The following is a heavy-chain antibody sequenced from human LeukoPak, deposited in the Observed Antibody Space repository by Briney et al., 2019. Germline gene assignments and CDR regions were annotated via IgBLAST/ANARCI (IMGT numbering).Heavy chain of an antibody. CDR1: GFTFSNAW. D-gene: IGHD3-10*01. V-gene: IGHV3-15*01. CDR2: IKSKTDGGTT. Sequence: PGGSLRLSCAASGFTFSNAWMSWVRQAPGKGLEWVGRIKSKTDGGTTDYAAPVKGRFTISRDDSKNTLYLQMNSLKTEDTAAYYCTTGGWFGELSYFDYWGQGTLVTVSS. J-gene: IGHJ4*02. CDR3: TTGGWFGELSYFDY.